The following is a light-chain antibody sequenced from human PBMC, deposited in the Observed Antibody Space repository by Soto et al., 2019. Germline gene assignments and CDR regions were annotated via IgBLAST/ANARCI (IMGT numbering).Light chain of an antibody. Sequence: SYHLTRASSVSVAPGQTARISFGGNNIGGKSVHWYQQKPGQAPVVVVYDDSDRPSGIPERFSGSNSGNTATLTISRVEAGDEADYHCQVWDDNSDHHVFGTGTKVTVL. CDR2: DDS. V-gene: IGLV3-21*02. J-gene: IGLJ1*01. CDR3: QVWDDNSDHHV. CDR1: NIGGKS.